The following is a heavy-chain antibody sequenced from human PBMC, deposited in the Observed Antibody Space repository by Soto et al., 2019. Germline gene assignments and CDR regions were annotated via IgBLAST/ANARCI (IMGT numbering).Heavy chain of an antibody. CDR3: AKDRKTYCSSTSCYKYPENDYYYYYMDV. CDR1: GFTFSSYA. CDR2: ISGSGGST. V-gene: IGHV3-23*01. J-gene: IGHJ6*03. D-gene: IGHD2-2*02. Sequence: TGGSLRLSCAASGFTFSSYAMSWVRQAPGKGLEWVSAISGSGGSTYYADSVKGRFTISRDNSKNTLYLQMNSLRAEDTAVYYCAKDRKTYCSSTSCYKYPENDYYYYYMDVWGKGTTVTVSS.